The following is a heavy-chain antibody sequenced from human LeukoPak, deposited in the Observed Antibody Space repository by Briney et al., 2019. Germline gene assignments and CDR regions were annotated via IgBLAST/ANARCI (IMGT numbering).Heavy chain of an antibody. D-gene: IGHD3-22*01. Sequence: ASVKVSCTASGDTFSRYGIGWVRQAPGQGLEWMGGIIPLFGTANYAQKFQGRVTIIADESTSTVYMELNSLRFEDTAVYYCAREWNYESSGYFFYYWGRGTLVTVSS. CDR3: AREWNYESSGYFFYY. CDR2: IIPLFGTA. CDR1: GDTFSRYG. J-gene: IGHJ4*02. V-gene: IGHV1-69*13.